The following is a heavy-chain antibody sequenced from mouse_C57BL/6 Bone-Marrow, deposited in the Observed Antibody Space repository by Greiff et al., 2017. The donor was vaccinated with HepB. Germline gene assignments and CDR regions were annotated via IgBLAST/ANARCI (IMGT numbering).Heavy chain of an antibody. D-gene: IGHD1-1*01. V-gene: IGHV5-2*01. CDR2: INSDGGST. Sequence: DVMLVESGGGLVQPGESLKLSCESYEYEFPSHDMSWVRKTPEKRLELVAAINSDGGSTYYPDTMERRFIIPRDNTKKTLYLQMSSLRSEDTALYYCARGGYYGSFAYWGQGTLVTVCA. J-gene: IGHJ3*01. CDR3: ARGGYYGSFAY. CDR1: EYEFPSHD.